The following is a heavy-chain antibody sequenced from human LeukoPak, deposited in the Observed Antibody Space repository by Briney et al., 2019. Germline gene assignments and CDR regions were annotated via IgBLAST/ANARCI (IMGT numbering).Heavy chain of an antibody. CDR1: GFSLSTSGVG. V-gene: IGHV2-5*02. Sequence: SGPTLVKPTRTLTLTCTFSGFSLSTSGVGVGWIRRPPGKALEWLAVIYWDDDKRYSPSLDNRLTITKDTSKNQVVLTMTNMDPVDTATYYCAHRGSNYALDYWGQGTLVTVSS. CDR2: IYWDDDK. CDR3: AHRGSNYALDY. J-gene: IGHJ4*02. D-gene: IGHD4-11*01.